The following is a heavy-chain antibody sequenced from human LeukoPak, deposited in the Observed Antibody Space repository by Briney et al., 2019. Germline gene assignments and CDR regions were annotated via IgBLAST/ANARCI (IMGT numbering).Heavy chain of an antibody. V-gene: IGHV4-34*01. CDR1: GGSFSGYY. J-gene: IGHJ3*02. CDR2: INHSGST. Sequence: SETLSLTCAVYGGSFSGYYWSWLRQPPGKGLELIGEINHSGSTNYNPSLKSRVTISVDTSKNQFSLKLSSVTAADRAVYYCARDKGYCSSTSCAFDIWGQGTMVTVSS. CDR3: ARDKGYCSSTSCAFDI. D-gene: IGHD2-2*01.